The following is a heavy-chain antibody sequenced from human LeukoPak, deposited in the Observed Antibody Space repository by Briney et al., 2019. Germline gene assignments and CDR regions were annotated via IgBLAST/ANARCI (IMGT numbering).Heavy chain of an antibody. Sequence: ASVKVSCKASGYTFTSYDINWVRQPTGQGLEWMGWMNPSSGSTGYAQKFQGRVTISRNISISTAYMELSTLRSEDTAVYYCARGRSAMRMDVWGKGTTVTVSS. D-gene: IGHD2-2*01. V-gene: IGHV1-8*03. CDR2: MNPSSGST. CDR1: GYTFTSYD. CDR3: ARGRSAMRMDV. J-gene: IGHJ6*04.